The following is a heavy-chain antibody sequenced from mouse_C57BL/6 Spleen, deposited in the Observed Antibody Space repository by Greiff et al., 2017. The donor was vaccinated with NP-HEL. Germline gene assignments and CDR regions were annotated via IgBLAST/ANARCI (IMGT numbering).Heavy chain of an antibody. CDR1: GYTFPSYW. V-gene: IGHV1-55*01. D-gene: IGHD1-1*01. Sequence: QVQLQQPGAELVKPGASVKMSCKASGYTFPSYWITWVKQRPGQGLEWIGDIYPGSGSTNYNEKFKSKATLTVDTSSSTAYMQLSSLTSEDSAVYYCARGGYYGSKAWFAYWGQGTLVTVSA. J-gene: IGHJ3*01. CDR2: IYPGSGST. CDR3: ARGGYYGSKAWFAY.